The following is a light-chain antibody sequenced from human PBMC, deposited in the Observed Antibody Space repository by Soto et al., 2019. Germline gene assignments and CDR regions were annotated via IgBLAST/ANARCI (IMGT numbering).Light chain of an antibody. V-gene: IGLV1-44*01. CDR2: SNN. CDR1: GSNIGRNS. J-gene: IGLJ1*01. CDR3: ETWDDSLSGYV. Sequence: QPVLTQPPSASGTPGQRVTISCYGSGSNIGRNSVNWYRQLPGTAPKLLIYSNNKRPSGLPDRFSGSSSGTSASLVISGLQSEDEADYYCETWDDSLSGYVFGTGTKLTVL.